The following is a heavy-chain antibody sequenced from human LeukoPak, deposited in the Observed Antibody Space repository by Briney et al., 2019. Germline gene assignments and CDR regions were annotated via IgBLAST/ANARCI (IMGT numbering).Heavy chain of an antibody. CDR1: GFTFSSYW. CDR2: INSDGSST. V-gene: IGHV3-74*01. CDR3: ARVEYSYGRSSNHYYFDY. J-gene: IGHJ4*02. D-gene: IGHD5-18*01. Sequence: PGGSLRLSCAASGFTFSSYWMHWVRQAPGKGLVWVSRINSDGSSTSYADSVKGRFTISRDNAKNTLYLQMNSLRAEDTAVYYCARVEYSYGRSSNHYYFDYWGQGTLVTVSS.